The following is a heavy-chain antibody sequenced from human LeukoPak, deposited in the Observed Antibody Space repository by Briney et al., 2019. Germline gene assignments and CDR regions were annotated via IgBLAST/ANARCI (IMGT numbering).Heavy chain of an antibody. V-gene: IGHV4-34*01. CDR2: INHSGST. Sequence: SETLSLTCAVYGGSFSGYYWSGIRQPPGKGLEWIGEINHSGSTNYNPSLKSRVTISVDTSKNQFSLKLSSVTAADTAVYYCARAMHSVVPAATICWFDPWGQGTLVTVSS. D-gene: IGHD2-2*01. J-gene: IGHJ5*02. CDR1: GGSFSGYY. CDR3: ARAMHSVVPAATICWFDP.